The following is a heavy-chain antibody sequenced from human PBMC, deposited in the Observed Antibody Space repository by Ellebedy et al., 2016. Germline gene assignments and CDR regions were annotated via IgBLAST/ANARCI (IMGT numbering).Heavy chain of an antibody. D-gene: IGHD6-19*01. CDR1: GYSFTSYW. J-gene: IGHJ4*02. CDR3: ARHLWQWLADDY. V-gene: IGHV5-10-1*01. CDR2: IDPSDSYT. Sequence: GESLKISCKGSGYSFTSYWISWVRQMPGKGLEWMGRIDPSDSYTNYSLSFQGHVTISADKSISTAYLQWSSLKASDTAMYYCARHLWQWLADDYWGQGTLVTVSS.